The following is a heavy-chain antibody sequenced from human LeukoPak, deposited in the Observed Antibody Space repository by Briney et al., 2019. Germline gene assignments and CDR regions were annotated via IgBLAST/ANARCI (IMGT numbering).Heavy chain of an antibody. Sequence: PGGSLRLSCAASGFTFDDYAMHWVRQAPGKGLEWVSGISWNSGSIGYADSVKGRFTISRDNAKNSLYLQVNSLRAEDMALYYCARGQLRADYYYYMDVWGKGTTVTVSS. V-gene: IGHV3-9*03. J-gene: IGHJ6*03. CDR1: GFTFDDYA. CDR3: ARGQLRADYYYYMDV. CDR2: ISWNSGSI. D-gene: IGHD6-6*01.